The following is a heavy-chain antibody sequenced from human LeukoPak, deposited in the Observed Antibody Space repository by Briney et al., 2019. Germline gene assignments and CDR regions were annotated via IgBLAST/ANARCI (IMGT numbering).Heavy chain of an antibody. Sequence: GGSLRLSCAASGFIVSNNYMNWVRQAPGKGLEWVSVIHNTGSTYADSVKGRFTISRDNSKYTLFLQMNSQRAEDTAMYNCARDLWSRSDYWGQGTLVTVSS. V-gene: IGHV3-66*01. CDR1: GFIVSNNY. J-gene: IGHJ4*02. D-gene: IGHD2-21*01. CDR3: ARDLWSRSDY. CDR2: IHNTGST.